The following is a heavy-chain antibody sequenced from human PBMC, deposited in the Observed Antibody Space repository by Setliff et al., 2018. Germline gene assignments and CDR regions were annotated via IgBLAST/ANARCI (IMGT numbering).Heavy chain of an antibody. J-gene: IGHJ4*02. Sequence: PSETLSLTCTVSGGSISSGGDYWAWIRQPPGKGLEWLGTVYHSGGTYYNPSLKSRVTMSVDTSKNLFFLKLNSVAAADTALYYCARHVKVATEYFDCWGQGTLVTVSS. CDR2: VYHSGGT. CDR3: ARHVKVATEYFDC. V-gene: IGHV4-39*01. D-gene: IGHD5-12*01. CDR1: GGSISSGGDY.